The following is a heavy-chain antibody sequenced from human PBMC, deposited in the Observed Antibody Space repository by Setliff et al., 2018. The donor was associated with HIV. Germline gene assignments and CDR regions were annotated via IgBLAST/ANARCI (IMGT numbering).Heavy chain of an antibody. V-gene: IGHV3-7*01. CDR2: IKQDGSEK. CDR1: GFSFSSYW. Sequence: GGSLRLSCEASGFSFSSYWMSWVRQAPGKGLEWVANIKQDGSEKHYMDSVKGRFTISRDNANNSLYLQMNSLRAEDTAVYYCARNDILTGYAFDYWGQGTLVTVSS. D-gene: IGHD3-9*01. J-gene: IGHJ4*02. CDR3: ARNDILTGYAFDY.